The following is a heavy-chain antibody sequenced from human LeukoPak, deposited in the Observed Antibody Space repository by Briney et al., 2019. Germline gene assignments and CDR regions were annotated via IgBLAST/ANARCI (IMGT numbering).Heavy chain of an antibody. CDR2: IKHDGTDK. Sequence: GGSLRLSCAASGFTFSSDNMHWVRQAPGKGLEWVANIKHDGTDKYYLDSVKGRFTLSRDNAKNSLYLQMNSLRAEDTAVYYCARGGVRGVLLPVDYWGQGTLVTVSS. V-gene: IGHV3-7*01. D-gene: IGHD3-10*01. CDR3: ARGGVRGVLLPVDY. CDR1: GFTFSSDN. J-gene: IGHJ4*02.